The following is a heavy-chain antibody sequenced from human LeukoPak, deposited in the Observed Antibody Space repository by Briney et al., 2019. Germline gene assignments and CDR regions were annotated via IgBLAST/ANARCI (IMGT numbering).Heavy chain of an antibody. Sequence: SETLSLTCSIYGGSFIGYDWSWIRPPPGKGREWSGEINHSGSTNYNPSLKRRVPISVDTSKNQFALMLSSVTAADPAVYYCARAGLWLSRGAIFVDYWGQGTLVTVSP. CDR2: INHSGST. D-gene: IGHD5-18*01. J-gene: IGHJ4*02. CDR3: ARAGLWLSRGAIFVDY. V-gene: IGHV4-34*01. CDR1: GGSFIGYD.